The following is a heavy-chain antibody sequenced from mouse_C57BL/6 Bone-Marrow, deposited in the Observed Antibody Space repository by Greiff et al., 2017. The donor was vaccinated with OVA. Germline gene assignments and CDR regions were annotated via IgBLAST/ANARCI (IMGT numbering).Heavy chain of an antibody. CDR2: IDPSDSYT. D-gene: IGHD2-3*01. J-gene: IGHJ1*03. Sequence: VQLQQPGAELVRPGTSVKLSCKASGYTFTSYWMHWVKQRPGQGLEWIGVIDPSDSYTNYNQKFKGKATLTVDTSSSTAYMQLSSLTSEDSAVYYCARSGWLLRHWYFDVWGTGTTVTVSS. V-gene: IGHV1-59*01. CDR3: ARSGWLLRHWYFDV. CDR1: GYTFTSYW.